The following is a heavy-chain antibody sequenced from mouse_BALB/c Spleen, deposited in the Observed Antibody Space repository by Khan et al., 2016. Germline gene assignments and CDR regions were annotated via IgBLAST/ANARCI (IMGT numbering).Heavy chain of an antibody. J-gene: IGHJ2*01. V-gene: IGHV9-1*02. Sequence: QIQLVQSGPELKKPGETVKISCKASGYTFTNYGMNWVKQAPGKGLKWMGWINTYTGEPTYADDFKGRFAFSLETSASTASLQINNPKNEDMATYFCARMDGYYGCWGQGTTLTISS. D-gene: IGHD2-3*01. CDR2: INTYTGEP. CDR3: ARMDGYYGC. CDR1: GYTFTNYG.